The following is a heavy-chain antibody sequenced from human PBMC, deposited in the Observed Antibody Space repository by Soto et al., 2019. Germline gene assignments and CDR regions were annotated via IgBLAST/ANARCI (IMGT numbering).Heavy chain of an antibody. D-gene: IGHD3-10*01. V-gene: IGHV1-24*01. J-gene: IGHJ4*02. Sequence: XSVKVGSKVSGYPLTELSIHWVRQAPGEGLEWMGGFDLENGETIYAQRFQGRVTMTEESSADTPYMELSSLRSEDTAVYYCAIAVRRSNQFDQWAQGTMVTVSS. CDR1: GYPLTELS. CDR2: FDLENGET. CDR3: AIAVRRSNQFDQ.